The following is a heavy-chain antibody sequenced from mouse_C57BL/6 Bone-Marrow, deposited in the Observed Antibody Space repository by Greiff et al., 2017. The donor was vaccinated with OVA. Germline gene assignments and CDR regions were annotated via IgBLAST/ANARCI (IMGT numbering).Heavy chain of an antibody. CDR1: GYTFTSYW. Sequence: QVQLQQPGAELVKPGASVKLSCKASGYTFTSYWMHWVKQRPGQGLEWIGMIHPNSGSTNYNEKFKSKATLTVDKSSSTAYMQLSSLTSEDSAVYYCARERGSLLWLLYYAMDYWGQGTSVTVSS. D-gene: IGHD2-2*01. V-gene: IGHV1-64*01. J-gene: IGHJ4*01. CDR2: IHPNSGST. CDR3: ARERGSLLWLLYYAMDY.